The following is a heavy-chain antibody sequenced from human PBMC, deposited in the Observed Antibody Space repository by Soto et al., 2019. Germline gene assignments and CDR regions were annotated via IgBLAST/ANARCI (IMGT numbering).Heavy chain of an antibody. CDR1: GFTFSSYG. D-gene: IGHD5-12*01. J-gene: IGHJ4*02. CDR2: ISYDGSNK. Sequence: GGSLRLSCAASGFTFSSYGMHWVRQAPGKGLEWVAVISYDGSNKYYADSVKGRFTISRDNSKNTLYLQMNSLRAEDTAVYYCAKEFVRLRGYFDYWGQGTLVTVSS. CDR3: AKEFVRLRGYFDY. V-gene: IGHV3-30*18.